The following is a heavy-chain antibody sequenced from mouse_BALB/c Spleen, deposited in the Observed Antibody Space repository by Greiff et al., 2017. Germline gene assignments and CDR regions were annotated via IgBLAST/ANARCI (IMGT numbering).Heavy chain of an antibody. Sequence: EVKLMESGGGLVQPGGSRKLSCAASGFTFSSFGMHWVRQAPEKGLEWVAYISSGSSTIYYADTVKGRFTISRDNPKNTLFLQMTSLRSEDTAMYYCARHRDDGYHFDYWGQGTTLTVSS. D-gene: IGHD2-3*01. CDR3: ARHRDDGYHFDY. CDR2: ISSGSSTI. J-gene: IGHJ2*01. CDR1: GFTFSSFG. V-gene: IGHV5-17*02.